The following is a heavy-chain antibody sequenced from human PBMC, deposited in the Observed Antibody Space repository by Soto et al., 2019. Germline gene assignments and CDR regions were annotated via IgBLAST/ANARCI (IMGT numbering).Heavy chain of an antibody. CDR3: AKAWTPDSSGFNY. V-gene: IGHV3-30*18. CDR2: ISYDGSNK. D-gene: IGHD6-19*01. Sequence: QVQLVESGGGVVQPGRSLRLSCAASGFTFSSYGMHWVRQAPGKGLEWVAVISYDGSNKYYADSVKGRFTISRDNSKNTLCLQMNSLRAEDTAVYYCAKAWTPDSSGFNYWGQGTLVTVSS. CDR1: GFTFSSYG. J-gene: IGHJ4*02.